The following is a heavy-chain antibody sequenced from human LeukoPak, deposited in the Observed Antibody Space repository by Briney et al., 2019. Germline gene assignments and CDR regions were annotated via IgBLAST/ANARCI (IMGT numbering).Heavy chain of an antibody. CDR1: GGSVSSGSYY. Sequence: SETLSLTCTVSGGSVSSGSYYWSWVRQPPGKGLEWIGYIYYSGSTNYNPSLKSRVTISVDTSKNQFSLKLSSVTAADTAVYYCARGSYDILTGYYEPNWFDPWGQGTLVTVSS. CDR3: ARGSYDILTGYYEPNWFDP. D-gene: IGHD3-9*01. J-gene: IGHJ5*02. CDR2: IYYSGST. V-gene: IGHV4-61*01.